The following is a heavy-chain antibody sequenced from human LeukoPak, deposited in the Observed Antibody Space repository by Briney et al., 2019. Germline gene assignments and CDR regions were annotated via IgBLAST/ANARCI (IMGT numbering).Heavy chain of an antibody. V-gene: IGHV3-48*02. CDR1: GFIFSDYN. Sequence: GGSLRLSCAASGFIFSDYNMNWVRQAPGKGLEWASYISSGSSTIYYADSVKGRFTISRDNAKNSLYLQMSSLTDEDTAVYYCAREPPGNYDSSGHYYAYFDCWGQGTLVTVSA. CDR3: AREPPGNYDSSGHYYAYFDC. CDR2: ISSGSSTI. J-gene: IGHJ4*02. D-gene: IGHD3-22*01.